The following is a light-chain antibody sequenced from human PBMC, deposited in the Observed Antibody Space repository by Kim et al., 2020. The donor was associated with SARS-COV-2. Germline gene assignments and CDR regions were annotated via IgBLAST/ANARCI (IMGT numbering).Light chain of an antibody. CDR3: EQYNGYPYT. CDR1: QGINNS. J-gene: IGKJ2*01. Sequence: SASVGDRVPVTCRASQGINNSLAWFPQKPGKAPNSLIYGASTLHRVVPSKFSGSGFGTDFTLTISDLQPEDFASDYCEQYNGYPYTFGQGTKLEI. V-gene: IGKV1-16*02. CDR2: GAS.